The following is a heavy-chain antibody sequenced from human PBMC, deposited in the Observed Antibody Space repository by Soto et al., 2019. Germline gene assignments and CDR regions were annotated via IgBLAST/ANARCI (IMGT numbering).Heavy chain of an antibody. CDR3: ARARFLEWSLDAFDI. V-gene: IGHV3-13*01. Sequence: PGGSLRLSCAASGFTFSSYDMHWVRQATGKGLEWVSAIGTAGDTYYPGSVKGRFTISRENAKNSLYLQMNSLRAGDTAVYYCARARFLEWSLDAFDIWGQGTMVTVSS. J-gene: IGHJ3*02. CDR1: GFTFSSYD. CDR2: IGTAGDT. D-gene: IGHD3-3*01.